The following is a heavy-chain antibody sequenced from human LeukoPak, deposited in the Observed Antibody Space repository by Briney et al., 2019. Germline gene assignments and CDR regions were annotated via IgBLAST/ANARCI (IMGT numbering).Heavy chain of an antibody. CDR2: ISSSGSTI. V-gene: IGHV3-48*03. J-gene: IGHJ5*02. Sequence: GGSLRLSCAASGFTFSSYEMNWVRQAPGKGLEWVSYISSSGSTIYYADSVKGRFTISRDNAQNSLYLQMNSLRAEDTAVYYCARDLGYSYGLTWGQGTLVTVSS. D-gene: IGHD5-18*01. CDR1: GFTFSSYE. CDR3: ARDLGYSYGLT.